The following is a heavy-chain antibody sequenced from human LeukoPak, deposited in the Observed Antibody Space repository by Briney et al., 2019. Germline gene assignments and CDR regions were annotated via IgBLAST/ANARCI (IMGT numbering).Heavy chain of an antibody. CDR1: GGSISSYY. Sequence: SETLSLTCTVSGGSISSYYWSWIRQPPGKGLEWIGYIYYSGSTNYNPFLKSRVTISVDTSKNQFSLKLSSVTAADTAVYYCARDPYGSGSYYYWGQGTLVTVSS. CDR3: ARDPYGSGSYYY. J-gene: IGHJ4*02. CDR2: IYYSGST. V-gene: IGHV4-59*01. D-gene: IGHD3-10*01.